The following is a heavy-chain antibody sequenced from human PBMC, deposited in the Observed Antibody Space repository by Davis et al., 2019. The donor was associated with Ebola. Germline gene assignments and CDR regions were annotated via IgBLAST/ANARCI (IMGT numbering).Heavy chain of an antibody. CDR2: IYYSGST. V-gene: IGHV4-59*01. CDR1: GGSISSYY. Sequence: LSLTCAVSGGSISSYYWSWIRQPPGKGLEWMGYIYYSGSTNYNPSLKSRVTISVDTSKDQFSLKLSSVTAADTAVYYCASLGYCSSTSCYLEAFDIWGQGTMVTVSS. J-gene: IGHJ3*02. D-gene: IGHD2-2*01. CDR3: ASLGYCSSTSCYLEAFDI.